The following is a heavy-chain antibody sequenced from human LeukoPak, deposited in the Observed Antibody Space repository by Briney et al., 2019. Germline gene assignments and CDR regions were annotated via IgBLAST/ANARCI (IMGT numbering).Heavy chain of an antibody. CDR2: IYYSGST. V-gene: IGHV4-61*08. CDR3: ARVAFSSGWYLNAFDI. Sequence: SETLSLTCTVSSGSIGTSDYYWSWIRQPPGKGLEWIGYIYYSGSTNYNPSLKSRVTISVDTSKNQFSLKLSSVTAADTAVYYCARVAFSSGWYLNAFDIWGQGTMVTVSS. D-gene: IGHD6-19*01. CDR1: SGSIGTSDYY. J-gene: IGHJ3*02.